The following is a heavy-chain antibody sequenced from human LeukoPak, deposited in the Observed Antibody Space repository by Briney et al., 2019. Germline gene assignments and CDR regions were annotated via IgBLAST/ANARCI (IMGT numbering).Heavy chain of an antibody. D-gene: IGHD6-19*01. CDR2: ISWDGGST. Sequence: GGSLRLSCAASGFTFDDYTMHWVRHAPGKGLEWVSLISWDGGSTYYADSVKGRFTISRDNSKNSLYLQMNSLRTEDTALYYCAKDKRASTSWYCLDYWGQGTLVTVSS. J-gene: IGHJ4*02. CDR1: GFTFDDYT. V-gene: IGHV3-43*01. CDR3: AKDKRASTSWYCLDY.